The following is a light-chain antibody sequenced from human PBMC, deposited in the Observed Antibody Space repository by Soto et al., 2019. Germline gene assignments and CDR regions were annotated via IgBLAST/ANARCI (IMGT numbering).Light chain of an antibody. Sequence: DIQMTQSTSTLSASVGDRVTITCRASQSISSWLAWYQQKPGKAPKLLIYKASSLRSGVPSRFSGSGSGTEFTLTISSLQPDDFAAYYCQQYNSYAYTVGQGTKLEIK. J-gene: IGKJ2*01. V-gene: IGKV1-5*03. CDR1: QSISSW. CDR3: QQYNSYAYT. CDR2: KAS.